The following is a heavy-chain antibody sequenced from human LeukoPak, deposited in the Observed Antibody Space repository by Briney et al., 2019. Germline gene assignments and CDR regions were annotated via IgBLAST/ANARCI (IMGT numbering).Heavy chain of an antibody. CDR1: GFPFSNYW. CDR3: VRAGHSSGWHGGNFDY. V-gene: IGHV3-21*05. J-gene: IGHJ4*02. D-gene: IGHD6-19*01. CDR2: ISSSSSYI. Sequence: PGGSLRLSCAASGFPFSNYWVTWVRQAPGGGPDWLTYISSSSSYIYYADSVKGRFTISRDNAKNSLYLQMNSLRAEDTAVYYCVRAGHSSGWHGGNFDYWGQGTLVTVSS.